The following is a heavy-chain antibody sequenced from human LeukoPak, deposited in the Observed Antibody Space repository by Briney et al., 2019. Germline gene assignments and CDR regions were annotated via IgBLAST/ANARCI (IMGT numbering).Heavy chain of an antibody. CDR2: IYYSGST. CDR1: GGSISSSRYY. J-gene: IGHJ4*02. Sequence: SETLSLTCTVSGGSISSSRYYWGWIRQPPGKGLEWIGSIYYSGSTYYNPSLKSRVPISVDTSKNQFSLKLSSVTAADTAVYYCASTYYDFWSGLGPGQDYWGQGTLVTVSS. D-gene: IGHD3-3*01. V-gene: IGHV4-39*01. CDR3: ASTYYDFWSGLGPGQDY.